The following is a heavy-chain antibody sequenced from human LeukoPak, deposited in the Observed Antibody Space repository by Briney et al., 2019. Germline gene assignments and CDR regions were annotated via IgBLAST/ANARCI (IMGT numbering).Heavy chain of an antibody. CDR3: ARRAAEWELLDP. D-gene: IGHD1-26*01. J-gene: IGHJ5*02. CDR2: IYPGDSDT. V-gene: IGHV5-51*01. Sequence: GESLKISCKVSGYRFTSYWIGWVRQMPGKGLEWMGIIYPGDSDTRYSPSFQGQVTISADKSISTAYLQWSSLRASDTAMYYCARRAAEWELLDPWGQGTLVTVSS. CDR1: GYRFTSYW.